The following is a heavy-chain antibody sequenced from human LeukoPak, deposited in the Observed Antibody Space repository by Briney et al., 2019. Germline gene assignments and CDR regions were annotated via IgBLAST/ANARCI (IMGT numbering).Heavy chain of an antibody. CDR1: GFIVSSNY. CDR2: IYSGGRT. Sequence: GGSLRLSCVASGFIVSSNYMSWVRQAPGKGLEWVSVIYSGGRTYYADSVKGRFTISRDNSKSTLYLQMNSLRAEDTAVYYCARDDCSTTPCYAYWGQGTLVTVSS. V-gene: IGHV3-53*01. D-gene: IGHD2-2*01. CDR3: ARDDCSTTPCYAY. J-gene: IGHJ4*02.